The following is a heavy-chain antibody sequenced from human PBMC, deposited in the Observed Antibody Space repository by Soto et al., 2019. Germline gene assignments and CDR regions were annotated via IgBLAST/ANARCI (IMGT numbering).Heavy chain of an antibody. CDR3: ARHGGGLRFLEWSPGYMDV. CDR2: IHYSGST. Sequence: SETLSLTCTVSGGPITSSSYYWAWIRQPPGKGLEWIETIHYSGSTYHNPSLKSRVTTSVDTSKNMFSLKLSSVTAADTAVYFCARHGGGLRFLEWSPGYMDVSGKGTSVTVSS. J-gene: IGHJ6*03. V-gene: IGHV4-39*01. CDR1: GGPITSSSYY. D-gene: IGHD3-3*01.